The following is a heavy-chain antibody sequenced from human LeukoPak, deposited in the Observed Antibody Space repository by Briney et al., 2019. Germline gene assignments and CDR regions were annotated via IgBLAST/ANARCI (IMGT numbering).Heavy chain of an antibody. V-gene: IGHV1-18*01. Sequence: ASVKVSCKASGYTFTSYSINWVRQAPGQGLEWMGWISVYNGNTNYAQKLQGRVTMTTDTSTSTAYMELRSLRSDDTAVYYCARTPRAVMTRGDYWGQGTLVTVSS. D-gene: IGHD2-21*02. J-gene: IGHJ4*02. CDR3: ARTPRAVMTRGDY. CDR2: ISVYNGNT. CDR1: GYTFTSYS.